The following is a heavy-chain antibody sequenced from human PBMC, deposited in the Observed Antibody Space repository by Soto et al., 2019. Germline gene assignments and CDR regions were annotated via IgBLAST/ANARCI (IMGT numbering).Heavy chain of an antibody. J-gene: IGHJ4*02. V-gene: IGHV1-2*04. CDR1: GYTFTDYY. CDR2: INPNTGFT. Sequence: GASVKFSCKASGYTFTDYYMHWVRQAPGQVLECMVWINPNTGFTNYXXSFQGWVXXTRDTSISTAXMELSXLRSDDTAVYYCARERLSAGGFDFWCQGTLVTVSS. D-gene: IGHD1-26*01. CDR3: ARERLSAGGFDF.